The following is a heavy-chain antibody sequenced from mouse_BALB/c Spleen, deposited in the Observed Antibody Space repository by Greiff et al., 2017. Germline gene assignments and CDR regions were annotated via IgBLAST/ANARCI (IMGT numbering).Heavy chain of an antibody. Sequence: QVQLKQSGAELAKPGASVKMSCKASGYTFTSYWMHWVKQRPGQGLEWIGYINPSTGYTEYNQKFKDKATLTADKSSSTAYMQLSSLTSEDSAVYYCASPTVVADYWGQGTTLTVSS. CDR3: ASPTVVADY. V-gene: IGHV1-7*01. J-gene: IGHJ2*01. CDR2: INPSTGYT. D-gene: IGHD1-1*01. CDR1: GYTFTSYW.